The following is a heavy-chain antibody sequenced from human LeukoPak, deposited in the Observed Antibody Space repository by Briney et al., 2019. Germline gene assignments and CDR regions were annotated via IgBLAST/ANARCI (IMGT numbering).Heavy chain of an antibody. CDR2: ISGSGAST. D-gene: IGHD5-12*01. J-gene: IGHJ4*02. V-gene: IGHV3-23*01. CDR3: AKAISEYGGYDHYFDS. CDR1: GFTFSTYA. Sequence: GGSLRLSCAASGFTFSTYATSWVRQAPGKGPQWVSSISGSGASTYYADSVKGRFTISRDNSKNTLYLQMSSLRAEDTAAYYCAKAISEYGGYDHYFDSWGQGTLVTVSS.